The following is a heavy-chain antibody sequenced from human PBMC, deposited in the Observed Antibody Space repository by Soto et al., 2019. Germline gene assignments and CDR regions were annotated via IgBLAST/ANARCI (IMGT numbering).Heavy chain of an antibody. CDR2: IYYSGST. V-gene: IGHV4-39*01. CDR3: ARHEDTAMVTVDY. CDR1: GGSISSSSYY. J-gene: IGHJ4*02. D-gene: IGHD5-18*01. Sequence: QLQLQESGPGLVKPSETLSLTCTVSGGSISSSSYYWGWIRQPPGKGLEWIGSIYYSGSTYYNPSLKSRVTISVDTSKNQFSLKLSSVTAADTAVYYCARHEDTAMVTVDYWGQGTLVTVSS.